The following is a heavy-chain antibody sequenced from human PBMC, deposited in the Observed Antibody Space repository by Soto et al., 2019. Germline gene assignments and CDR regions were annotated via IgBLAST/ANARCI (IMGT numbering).Heavy chain of an antibody. V-gene: IGHV1-18*01. CDR1: GYTFTSYG. D-gene: IGHD3-22*01. CDR2: ISAYNGNT. J-gene: IGHJ4*02. Sequence: ASVKVSCKASGYTFTSYGISWVRQAPGQGLEWMGWISAYNGNTNYAQKLQGRVTMTTDTSTSTAYMELRSLRSDDTAVYYCARDLRREDSSGYYCYFDYWGQGTLVTVSS. CDR3: ARDLRREDSSGYYCYFDY.